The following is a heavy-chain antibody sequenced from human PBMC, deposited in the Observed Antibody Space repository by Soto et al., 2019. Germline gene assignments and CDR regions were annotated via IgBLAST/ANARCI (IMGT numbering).Heavy chain of an antibody. Sequence: GGSLRLSCAASGFTFSSYSMNWVRQAPGKGLEWVSSISSSSSYIYYADSVKGRFTISRDNAKNSLYLQMNSLRAEDTAVYYCARDHMVESSRRPSSTIDDWAQLTTAPFSS. CDR1: GFTFSSYS. CDR2: ISSSSSYI. J-gene: IGHJ6*02. V-gene: IGHV3-21*04. D-gene: IGHD2-21*01. CDR3: ARDHMVESSRRPSSTIDD.